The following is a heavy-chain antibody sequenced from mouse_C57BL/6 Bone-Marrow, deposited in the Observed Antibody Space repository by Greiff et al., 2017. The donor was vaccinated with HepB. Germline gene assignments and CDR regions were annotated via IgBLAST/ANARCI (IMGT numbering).Heavy chain of an antibody. CDR3: ARSHGYSLDD. V-gene: IGHV14-3*01. Sequence: VQLKQSVAELVRPGASVKLSCTASGFNIKNPYMPWVKQRPEQGLEWIGRIDPANGNTKYAPKFQGKATITADTSSNTAYLQLSSLTSEDTAIYYCARSHGYSLDDWGQGTTLTVSS. D-gene: IGHD2-3*01. J-gene: IGHJ2*01. CDR2: IDPANGNT. CDR1: GFNIKNPY.